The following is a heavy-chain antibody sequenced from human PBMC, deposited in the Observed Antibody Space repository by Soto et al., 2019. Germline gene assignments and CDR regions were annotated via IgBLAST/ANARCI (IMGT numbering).Heavy chain of an antibody. J-gene: IGHJ4*02. Sequence: SETLSLTCTVSGGSISSNSYYWGWIRQPPGKGLEWIGSLYYSGSTYYNPSLKSRVTISVDTSKNQFSLKLSSVTAADTAVYYCARLPGRIGFGEYYFDYWGQGTLVTVSS. D-gene: IGHD3-10*01. CDR1: GGSISSNSYY. V-gene: IGHV4-39*01. CDR3: ARLPGRIGFGEYYFDY. CDR2: LYYSGST.